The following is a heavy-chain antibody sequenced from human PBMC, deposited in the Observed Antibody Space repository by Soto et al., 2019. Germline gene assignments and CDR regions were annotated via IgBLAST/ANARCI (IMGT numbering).Heavy chain of an antibody. CDR3: TTWRREKSCTSVSCYGDGAY. J-gene: IGHJ4*02. V-gene: IGHV3-15*02. CDR2: IKSWTDGGRV. Sequence: EVPLVESGGALVKPGESLTLSCAASGFTFNSAWMTWVRQAPGKGLEWVGRIKSWTDGGRVDTAAPVKGSFTISRDELKNTFYLQMNSLKSEHSAVYYCTTWRREKSCTSVSCYGDGAYWGPGPVVTVSS. CDR1: GFTFNSAW. D-gene: IGHD2-2*01.